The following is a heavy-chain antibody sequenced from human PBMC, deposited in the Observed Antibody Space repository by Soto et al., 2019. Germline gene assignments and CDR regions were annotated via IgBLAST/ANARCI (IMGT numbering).Heavy chain of an antibody. J-gene: IGHJ6*02. D-gene: IGHD3-22*01. CDR1: GFTFSSYG. Sequence: QVQLVESGGGVVQPGRSLRLSCAASGFTFSSYGMHWVRQAPGKGLEWVAVISYDGSNKYYADSVKGRLTISRDNSKNTLYLQMNSLRAEDTAVYYCAKRGYYDSSGYYYYVSYGMDVWGQGTTVTVSS. CDR3: AKRGYYDSSGYYYYVSYGMDV. CDR2: ISYDGSNK. V-gene: IGHV3-30*18.